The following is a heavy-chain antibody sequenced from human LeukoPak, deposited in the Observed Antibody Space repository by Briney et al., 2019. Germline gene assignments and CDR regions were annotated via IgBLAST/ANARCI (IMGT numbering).Heavy chain of an antibody. CDR1: GGSISSGGYY. V-gene: IGHV4-31*03. J-gene: IGHJ4*02. CDR2: IYYSGST. Sequence: PSQTLSLTCTVSGGSISSGGYYWSWIRQHPGKGLEWIGYIYYSGSTYYNPSLKSRITISADTSKNQFSLKLSSVTAADTAVYYCARDPSGRSSYFDYWGQGTLVTVSS. D-gene: IGHD5-12*01. CDR3: ARDPSGRSSYFDY.